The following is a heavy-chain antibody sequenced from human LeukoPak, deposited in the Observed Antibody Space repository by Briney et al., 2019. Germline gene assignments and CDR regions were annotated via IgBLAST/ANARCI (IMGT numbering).Heavy chain of an antibody. J-gene: IGHJ4*02. V-gene: IGHV1-46*02. CDR3: ARAYYESSAYRHAVYFDY. D-gene: IGHD3-22*01. CDR1: GYTFNSSY. Sequence: ASVMVSCKASGYTFNSSYMHWVRQAPGQGLEGMGIINPSDDSTRYAQKFQGRVTMTKDTSTNTVYMHLSSLSSDDTAVYYCARAYYESSAYRHAVYFDYWGQGTLVTVSS. CDR2: INPSDDST.